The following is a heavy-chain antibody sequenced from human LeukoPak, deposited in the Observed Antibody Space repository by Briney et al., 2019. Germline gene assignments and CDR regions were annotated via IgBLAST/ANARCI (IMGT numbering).Heavy chain of an antibody. J-gene: IGHJ4*02. Sequence: SETLSLTCTVSGGSISSYYWSWIRQPPGKGLEWIGYIYYSGSTNYNPSLKSRVTISVDTSKNQFTLKLSSVTAADTAVYYCARDKKGASCYDYWGQGTLVTVSS. V-gene: IGHV4-59*01. CDR1: GGSISSYY. CDR3: ARDKKGASCYDY. CDR2: IYYSGST. D-gene: IGHD2-2*01.